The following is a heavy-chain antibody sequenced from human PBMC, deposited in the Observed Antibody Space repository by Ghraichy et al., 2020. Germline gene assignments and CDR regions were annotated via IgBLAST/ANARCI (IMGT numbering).Heavy chain of an antibody. CDR2: IYYSGST. Sequence: SETLSLTCTVSGGSISSYYWSWIRQPPGKGLEWIGYIYYSGSTNYNPSLKSRVTISVDTSKNQFSLKLSSVTAADTAVYYCARDGLPAGYCSGGSCNWFDPWGQGTLVTVSS. J-gene: IGHJ5*02. D-gene: IGHD2-15*01. CDR1: GGSISSYY. CDR3: ARDGLPAGYCSGGSCNWFDP. V-gene: IGHV4-59*01.